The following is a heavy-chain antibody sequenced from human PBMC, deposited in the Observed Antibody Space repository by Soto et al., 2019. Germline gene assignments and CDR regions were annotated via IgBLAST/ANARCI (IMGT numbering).Heavy chain of an antibody. Sequence: PGGSLRLSCAASGFTFSSYAMHWVRQAPGKGLEWVAVISYDGSNKYYADSVEGRFTISRDNSKNTLYLQMNSLRAEDTAVYYCARDRIMITFGGVIGHFDYWGQGTLVTVSS. V-gene: IGHV3-30-3*01. CDR3: ARDRIMITFGGVIGHFDY. CDR1: GFTFSSYA. J-gene: IGHJ4*02. D-gene: IGHD3-16*02. CDR2: ISYDGSNK.